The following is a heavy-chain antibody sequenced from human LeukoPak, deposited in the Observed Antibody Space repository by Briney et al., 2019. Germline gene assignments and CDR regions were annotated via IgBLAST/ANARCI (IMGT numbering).Heavy chain of an antibody. CDR1: GGSISSYY. CDR3: ARALYSSGWYVG. J-gene: IGHJ4*02. Sequence: SETLSLTCTVSGGSISSYYWSWLRQPPGKGLEWIGYIYYSGSTNYNPSLKSRVTISVDTSKNQFSLKLSSVIAADTGVYYCARALYSSGWYVGWGQGTLVTVFS. D-gene: IGHD6-19*01. CDR2: IYYSGST. V-gene: IGHV4-59*01.